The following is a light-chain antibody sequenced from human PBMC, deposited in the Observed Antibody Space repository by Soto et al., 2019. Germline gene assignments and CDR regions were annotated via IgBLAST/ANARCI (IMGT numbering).Light chain of an antibody. Sequence: QSVLTQPASVSGSPGQSITIACTGTSSDVAGYNHVSWYPHHPGKAPKLMIYEVTKRTSGVSNRVSGSKSGDTASLTISGLQAEDEADYYCNSHTASTTRIFGTGTKLTVL. CDR3: NSHTASTTRI. CDR1: SSDVAGYNH. CDR2: EVT. V-gene: IGLV2-14*01. J-gene: IGLJ1*01.